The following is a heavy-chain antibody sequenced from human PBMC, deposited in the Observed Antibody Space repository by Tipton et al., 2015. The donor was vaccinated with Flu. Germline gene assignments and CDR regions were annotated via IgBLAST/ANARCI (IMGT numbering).Heavy chain of an antibody. J-gene: IGHJ6*02. D-gene: IGHD3-10*01. V-gene: IGHV4-31*03. CDR1: GDSIGSHYF. CDR2: IYYSGST. Sequence: TLSLTCSVSGDSIGSHYFWSWFRQLPGKGLEWIGCIYYSGSTYYKSSLRSRLSISVDTSRNLFSLTLNSVTAADTAIYYCARDQGFGDGLTYDYYAMDVWGQGTTVTVSS. CDR3: ARDQGFGDGLTYDYYAMDV.